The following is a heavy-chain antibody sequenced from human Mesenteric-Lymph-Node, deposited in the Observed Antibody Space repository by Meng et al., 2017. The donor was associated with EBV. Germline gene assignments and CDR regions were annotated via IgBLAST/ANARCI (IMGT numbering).Heavy chain of an antibody. Sequence: QVQLVQSGLEAKKPGASVKVSFKASGYTFNSYGISWVRQAPGQGLEWMGWISPHNGDTNYAQKLQGRVTMTTDTSTSTAYMELRSLRSDDTAVYYCTRDGYNRDFDYWGQGTLVTVSS. CDR2: ISPHNGDT. J-gene: IGHJ4*02. V-gene: IGHV1-18*01. CDR1: GYTFNSYG. D-gene: IGHD5-24*01. CDR3: TRDGYNRDFDY.